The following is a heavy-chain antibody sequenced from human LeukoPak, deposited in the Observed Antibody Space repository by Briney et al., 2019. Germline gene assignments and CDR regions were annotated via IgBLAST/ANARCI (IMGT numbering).Heavy chain of an antibody. CDR3: ARFVSDYSNYAYYYYMDV. CDR1: GYTFTSYD. Sequence: GASVKVSCKASGYTFTSYDINWVRQATGQGLEWMGWMNPNSGNTGYAQKFQGRVTITRNTSISTAYMELSSLRSEDTAVYYYARFVSDYSNYAYYYYMDVWGKGTTVTVSS. J-gene: IGHJ6*03. V-gene: IGHV1-8*03. CDR2: MNPNSGNT. D-gene: IGHD4-11*01.